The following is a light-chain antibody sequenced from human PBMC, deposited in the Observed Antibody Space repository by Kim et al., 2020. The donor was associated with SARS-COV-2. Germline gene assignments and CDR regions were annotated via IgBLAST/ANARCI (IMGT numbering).Light chain of an antibody. CDR1: QDVFYSPRNKNY. J-gene: IGKJ1*01. V-gene: IGKV4-1*01. CDR3: QQYETTPPT. Sequence: DTVMTQSPDSLAVSLGERATINCKSSQDVFYSPRNKNYLAWYQQKPGQPPKLLIYWASTRESGVPDRFSGSGSGTDFTLTISDLQAEDVAVYYCQQYETTPPTFGQGTKVDIK. CDR2: WAS.